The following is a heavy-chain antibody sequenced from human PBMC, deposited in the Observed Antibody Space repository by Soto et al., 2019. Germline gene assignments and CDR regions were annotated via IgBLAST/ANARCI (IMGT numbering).Heavy chain of an antibody. CDR2: IYYSGST. D-gene: IGHD3-3*01. J-gene: IGHJ5*02. Sequence: QVQLQESGPGLVKPSQTLSLTCTVSGGSISSGGYYWSWIRQHPGKGLEWIGYIYYSGSTYYNPSLKRRVTISVDTSKNQFSLKLSYVTAADTAVYYCARADQYYDFWSGPKRYNWFDPWGQGTLVTVSS. CDR3: ARADQYYDFWSGPKRYNWFDP. V-gene: IGHV4-31*03. CDR1: GGSISSGGYY.